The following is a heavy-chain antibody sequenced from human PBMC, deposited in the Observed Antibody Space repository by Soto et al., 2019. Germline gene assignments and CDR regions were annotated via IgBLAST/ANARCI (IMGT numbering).Heavy chain of an antibody. CDR1: GYTFTYRY. CDR2: ITPFNGNT. CDR3: ASAQLVLRIDYYGMDV. J-gene: IGHJ6*02. D-gene: IGHD6-6*01. Sequence: SVKVSCKASGYTFTYRYLHWVRQAPGQALEWMGWITPFNGNTNYAQKFQDRVTITRDRSMSTAYMELSSLRSEDTAMYYCASAQLVLRIDYYGMDVWGQGPKVTVYS. V-gene: IGHV1-45*02.